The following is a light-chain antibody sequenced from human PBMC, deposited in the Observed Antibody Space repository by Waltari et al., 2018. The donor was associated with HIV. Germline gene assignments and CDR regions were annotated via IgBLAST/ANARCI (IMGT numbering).Light chain of an antibody. J-gene: IGKJ4*01. V-gene: IGKV3-15*01. Sequence: EIVMTQSPATLSVFPGERATLSCMASQSVSSNLAWYQQKPGQAPRPLIYGASTRATGIPARFSGSGSGTEFTLTISGLQSEDFAVYYCQHYNHGPPLTFGGGTKVEIK. CDR2: GAS. CDR3: QHYNHGPPLT. CDR1: QSVSSN.